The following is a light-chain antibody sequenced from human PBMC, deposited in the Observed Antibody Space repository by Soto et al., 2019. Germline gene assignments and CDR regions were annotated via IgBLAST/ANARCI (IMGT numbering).Light chain of an antibody. CDR3: SSYTSSITHV. CDR2: DVS. V-gene: IGLV2-14*01. J-gene: IGLJ1*01. Sequence: QSALTQPASVSGSPGQSITISCTGASSDVGAYNYVSWYQQHPGKAPKLMIYDVSSRPSGVSNRFSGSKSGNTASLTISGLRAEDEADYYCSSYTSSITHVFGTGTKVTVL. CDR1: SSDVGAYNY.